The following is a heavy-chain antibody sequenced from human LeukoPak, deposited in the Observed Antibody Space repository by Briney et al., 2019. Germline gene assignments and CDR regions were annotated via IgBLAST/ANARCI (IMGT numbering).Heavy chain of an antibody. D-gene: IGHD4-11*01. CDR2: IYPGDSAT. Sequence: GGSLKISCRGSGYSFTSYWIGWVRQLPGKGVVWMGIIYPGDSATRYSPSFQGQVTISADKSISTAYRQWSSLKASDTAMYYFARLPVYAFDIWGKGQWSPSLQ. J-gene: IGHJ3*02. CDR1: GYSFTSYW. V-gene: IGHV5-51*01. CDR3: ARLPVYAFDI.